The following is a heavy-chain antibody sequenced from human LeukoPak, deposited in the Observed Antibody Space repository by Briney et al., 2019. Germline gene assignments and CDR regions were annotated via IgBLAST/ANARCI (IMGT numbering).Heavy chain of an antibody. D-gene: IGHD2-2*02. J-gene: IGHJ5*02. V-gene: IGHV1-2*02. CDR1: GYTFTDYY. CDR3: ARPLYHCSSTSCYTNWFDP. Sequence: ASVKVSCKASGYTFTDYYMHWVRQAPGQGLEWMGWVNPNSGGTNYAQKFQGRVTMTRDTSISTAYMELSRLRSDDTAVYYCARPLYHCSSTSCYTNWFDPWGQGTLVTVSS. CDR2: VNPNSGGT.